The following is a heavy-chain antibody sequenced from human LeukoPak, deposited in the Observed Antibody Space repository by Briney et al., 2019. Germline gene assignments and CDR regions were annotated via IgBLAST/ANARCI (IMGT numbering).Heavy chain of an antibody. CDR1: GFTFSSYA. CDR2: IRSTGGST. J-gene: IGHJ4*02. V-gene: IGHV3-23*01. CDR3: AKDTLGYCTGGVCSHFDY. D-gene: IGHD2-8*02. Sequence: GGSLRLSCAASGFTFSSYAMSWVRQAPGKGLEWVSAIRSTGGSTNYADSVKGRFTISRDNSKNTLFLQMNSLSAEDTAVYYCAKDTLGYCTGGVCSHFDYWGQGTLVTVSS.